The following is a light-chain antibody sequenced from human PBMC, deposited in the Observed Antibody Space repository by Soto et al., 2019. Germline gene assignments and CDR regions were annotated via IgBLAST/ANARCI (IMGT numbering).Light chain of an antibody. CDR3: QHRSNWPPIT. CDR2: DAS. Sequence: EIVMTQSPATLSVSPGERATLSCRASQSVSILLAWYQQKPGQAPRLLIYDASNRATGIPARFSGSGSGTDFTLTISSLEPEDFAVYYCQHRSNWPPITFGQGTRLEIK. J-gene: IGKJ5*01. V-gene: IGKV3-11*01. CDR1: QSVSIL.